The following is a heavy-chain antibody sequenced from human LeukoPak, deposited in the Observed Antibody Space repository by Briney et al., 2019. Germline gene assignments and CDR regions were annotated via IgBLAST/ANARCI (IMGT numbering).Heavy chain of an antibody. D-gene: IGHD3-3*01. Sequence: ASVKVSCKASGGTFSSYAISWVRPAPGRGLEWMGGIIPIFGTASYAQKLQGRVTITTDESTSTAYMELSSLRSEDTAVYYCARNDDFWSGTVVGWGQGTLVTVSS. CDR3: ARNDDFWSGTVVG. CDR2: IIPIFGTA. CDR1: GGTFSSYA. J-gene: IGHJ4*02. V-gene: IGHV1-69*05.